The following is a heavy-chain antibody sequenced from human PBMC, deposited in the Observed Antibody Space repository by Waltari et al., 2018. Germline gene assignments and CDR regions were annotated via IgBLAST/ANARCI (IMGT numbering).Heavy chain of an antibody. J-gene: IGHJ4*02. D-gene: IGHD1-7*01. CDR2: VFYLGST. V-gene: IGHV4-59*01. Sequence: QVQLQESGPGLVRPSETLSLTCTVSGGSIISYYWSWIRQPPGPPGKGLEWIGNVFYLGSTKYNPSLKSRVTISVDMSKNQFSLKLTSLTAADTAVYYCARSGTTGTTADFWGQGTLVTVSS. CDR3: ARSGTTGTTADF. CDR1: GGSIISYY.